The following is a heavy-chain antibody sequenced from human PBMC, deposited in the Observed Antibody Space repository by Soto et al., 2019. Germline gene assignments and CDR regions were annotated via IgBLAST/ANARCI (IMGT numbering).Heavy chain of an antibody. Sequence: PGGSLRLSCAASGFTFDDYAMHWVRQAPGKGLEWVSGISWNSGSIGYADSVKGRFTISRDNAKNSLYLQVNSLRAEDTALYYSAKDMERNYYYYMDVWGKGTTVTVSS. J-gene: IGHJ6*03. D-gene: IGHD1-26*01. V-gene: IGHV3-9*01. CDR1: GFTFDDYA. CDR2: ISWNSGSI. CDR3: AKDMERNYYYYMDV.